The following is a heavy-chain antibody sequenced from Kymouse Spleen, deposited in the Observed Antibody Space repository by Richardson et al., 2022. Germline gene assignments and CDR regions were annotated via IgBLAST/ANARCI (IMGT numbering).Heavy chain of an antibody. D-gene: IGHD3-10*01. J-gene: IGHJ6*02. V-gene: IGHV3-33*01. CDR1: GFTFSSYG. CDR2: IWYDGSNK. Sequence: QVQLVESGGGVVQPGRSLRLSCAASGFTFSSYGMHWVRQAPGKGLEWVAVIWYDGSNKYYADSVKGRFTISRDNSKNTLYLQMNSLRAEDTAVYYCARRWFGELEDYYYGMDVWGQGTTVTVSS. CDR3: ARRWFGELEDYYYGMDV.